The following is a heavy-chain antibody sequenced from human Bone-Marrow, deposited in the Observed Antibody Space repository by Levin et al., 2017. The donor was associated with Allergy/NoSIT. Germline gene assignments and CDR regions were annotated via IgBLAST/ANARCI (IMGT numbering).Heavy chain of an antibody. D-gene: IGHD2-2*01. V-gene: IGHV3-15*01. Sequence: SCAASGFTFSNAWMSWVRQAPGKGLEWVGRIKSKTDGGTTDYAAPVKGRFTISRDDSKNTLYLQMNSLKTEDTAVYYCTTEVVVVPAAISYYYYGMDVWGQGTTVTVSS. CDR1: GFTFSNAW. J-gene: IGHJ6*02. CDR3: TTEVVVVPAAISYYYYGMDV. CDR2: IKSKTDGGTT.